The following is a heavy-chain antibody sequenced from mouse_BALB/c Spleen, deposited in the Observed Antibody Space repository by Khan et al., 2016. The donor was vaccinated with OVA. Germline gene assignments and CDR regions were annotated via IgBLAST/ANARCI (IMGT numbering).Heavy chain of an antibody. J-gene: IGHJ1*01. D-gene: IGHD3-3*01. CDR3: ARNRDGGSYWYFDV. CDR1: GFSLSRYS. V-gene: IGHV2-6-4*01. Sequence: VQLQESGPGLVAPSQSLSITCTVSGFSLSRYSIHWVRQPPGKGLEWLGIIWGGGSTDYNSALKSRLSITKDNSKSQVFLKMNSLQTDDTAIYYCARNRDGGSYWYFDVWGAGTTVTVSS. CDR2: IWGGGST.